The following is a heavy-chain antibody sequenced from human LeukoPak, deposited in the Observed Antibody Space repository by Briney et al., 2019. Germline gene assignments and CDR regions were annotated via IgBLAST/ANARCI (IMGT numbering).Heavy chain of an antibody. CDR3: ALSPVRDSGYFDY. CDR1: GFTFSSYS. V-gene: IGHV3-21*01. Sequence: PGGSLRLSCAASGFTFSSYSMNWDRQAAGKGLEWVSSISSSSSYIYYADSVKGRFTISRDNAKNSLYLQMNSLRAEDTAVYYCALSPVRDSGYFDYWGQGTLVTVSS. J-gene: IGHJ4*02. CDR2: ISSSSSYI. D-gene: IGHD2/OR15-2a*01.